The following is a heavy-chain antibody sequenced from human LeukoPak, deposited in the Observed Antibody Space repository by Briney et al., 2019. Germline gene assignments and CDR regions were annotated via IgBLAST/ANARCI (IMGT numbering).Heavy chain of an antibody. CDR3: AKDKGAHVWATWDY. D-gene: IGHD5-12*01. J-gene: IGHJ4*02. V-gene: IGHV3-23*01. Sequence: GGSLRLSCAASGFTFSCYAMSWVRQAPGKGLEWVSAISGSGGSTYYADSVKGRFTISRDNSKNTLYLQMNSLRAEDTAVYYCAKDKGAHVWATWDYWGQGTLVTVSS. CDR2: ISGSGGST. CDR1: GFTFSCYA.